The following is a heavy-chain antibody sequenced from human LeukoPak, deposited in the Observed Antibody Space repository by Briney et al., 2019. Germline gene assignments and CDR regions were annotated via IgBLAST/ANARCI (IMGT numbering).Heavy chain of an antibody. D-gene: IGHD3-22*01. CDR1: GFTFSSYG. CDR3: AKDRDDSSDYYGLFDY. Sequence: GGSLRLSCAASGFTFSSYGMHWVRQAPGKGLEWVAVISYDGSNKYYADSVKGRFTISRDNSKNTLYLQMNSLRAEDTAVYYCAKDRDDSSDYYGLFDYWGQGTLATVSS. J-gene: IGHJ4*02. V-gene: IGHV3-30*18. CDR2: ISYDGSNK.